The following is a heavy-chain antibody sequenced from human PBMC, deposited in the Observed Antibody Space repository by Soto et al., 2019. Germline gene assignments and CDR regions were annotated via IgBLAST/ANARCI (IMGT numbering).Heavy chain of an antibody. CDR2: ISYDGSNK. V-gene: IGHV3-30*03. D-gene: IGHD4-17*01. J-gene: IGHJ4*02. CDR3: AREPHGDYPYYFDY. CDR1: GFTFSSYG. Sequence: QVQLVESGGGVVQPGRSLRLSCAASGFTFSSYGMHWVRQAPGKGLEWVAVISYDGSNKYYADSVKGRFTISRDNSKNTLYLQMNSLRAEDTAVYYCAREPHGDYPYYFDYWGQGTLVTVSS.